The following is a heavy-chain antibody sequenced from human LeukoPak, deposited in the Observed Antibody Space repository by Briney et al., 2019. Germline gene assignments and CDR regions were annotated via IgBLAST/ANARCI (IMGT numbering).Heavy chain of an antibody. CDR1: GGSFSGYY. Sequence: PSETLSLTCAVYGGSFSGYYWSWIRQPPGKGLEWIGEINHSGSTYYNPSLKSRVTISVDTSKNQFSLKLSSVTAADTAVYYCARGPLGGATHFDYWGQGTLVTVSS. D-gene: IGHD2-21*01. V-gene: IGHV4-34*09. CDR2: INHSGST. J-gene: IGHJ4*02. CDR3: ARGPLGGATHFDY.